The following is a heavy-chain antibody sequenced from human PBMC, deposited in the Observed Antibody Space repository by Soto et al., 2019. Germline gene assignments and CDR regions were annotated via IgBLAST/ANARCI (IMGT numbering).Heavy chain of an antibody. J-gene: IGHJ4*02. CDR3: ARVSTMVRGVSALRYFDY. CDR1: GFTFSSYW. CDR2: IKQDGSEK. V-gene: IGHV3-7*01. D-gene: IGHD3-10*01. Sequence: LRLSCAASGFTFSSYWMSWVRQAPGKGLEWVANIKQDGSEKYYVDSVKGRFTISRDNAKNSLYLQMNSLRAEDTAVYYCARVSTMVRGVSALRYFDYWGQGTLVTVSS.